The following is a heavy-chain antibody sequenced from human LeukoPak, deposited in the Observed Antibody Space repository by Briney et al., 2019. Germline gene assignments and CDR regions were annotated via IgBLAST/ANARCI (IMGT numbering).Heavy chain of an antibody. Sequence: PGESLKISCKGSGYSFTSYWIGWVRQMPGKGLEWMGIIYPGDSDTRYSPSFQGQVTISADKSISTAYLQWSSLKASDTAMYYCARRRGYSYGYLGGTAFDIWGQGTMVTVSS. D-gene: IGHD5-18*01. J-gene: IGHJ3*02. V-gene: IGHV5-51*01. CDR3: ARRRGYSYGYLGGTAFDI. CDR2: IYPGDSDT. CDR1: GYSFTSYW.